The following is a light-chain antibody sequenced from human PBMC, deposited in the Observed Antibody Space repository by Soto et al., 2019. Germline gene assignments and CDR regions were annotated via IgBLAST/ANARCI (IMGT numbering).Light chain of an antibody. V-gene: IGKV3-15*01. CDR3: QQYNNWPRT. CDR2: DAS. Sequence: EIVMTQSPGTLSVSPGERATLSCRASQSVSGNLAWYQQKPGQAPRLLIYDASTRATGIPARFSGSGSGTEFTLTISSLQSEDFAVYYCQQYNNWPRTFGQGTKVEIK. J-gene: IGKJ1*01. CDR1: QSVSGN.